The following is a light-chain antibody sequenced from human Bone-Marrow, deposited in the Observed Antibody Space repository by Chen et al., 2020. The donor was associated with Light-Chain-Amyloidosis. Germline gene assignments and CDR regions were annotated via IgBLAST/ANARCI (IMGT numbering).Light chain of an antibody. Sequence: SYELTQPPSVSVSPGRTARITCSGDDLPTKYAYWYQQKPGQAPVLVIHRGTERPSGISERFSGSSSGTTATLTISGVQAEDEADYHCQSADSSGTYEVIFGGGTKLTVL. CDR3: QSADSSGTYEVI. CDR2: RGT. V-gene: IGLV3-25*03. CDR1: DLPTKY. J-gene: IGLJ2*01.